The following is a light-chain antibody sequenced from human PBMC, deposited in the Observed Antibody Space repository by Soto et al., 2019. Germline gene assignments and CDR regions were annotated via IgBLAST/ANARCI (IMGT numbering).Light chain of an antibody. CDR2: GAS. Sequence: EIVLTQSPDTLSLSPGERPTLSCRASQRVGGNYLAWFQQKPGQAPRHLIYGASSRATGIPGRFSGSGSGTDFTLTINSLEPEDFAVYYCQHYVDSPRAFGHGTKVEIK. CDR1: QRVGGNY. V-gene: IGKV3-20*01. CDR3: QHYVDSPRA. J-gene: IGKJ1*01.